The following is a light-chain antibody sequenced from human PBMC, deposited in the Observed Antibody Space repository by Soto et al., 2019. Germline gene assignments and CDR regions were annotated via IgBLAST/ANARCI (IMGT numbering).Light chain of an antibody. V-gene: IGKV2-28*01. CDR3: QQYDSSPWT. CDR2: LGS. Sequence: DIVMTQSPLSLPVTPGEPASISCRSSQSLLHSNGYNYLDWYLQKPGQSPQLLIYLGSNRASGVPDRFSGGGSGTDFTLTISRLEPEDFAVYYCQQYDSSPWTFGQGTKVDIK. J-gene: IGKJ1*01. CDR1: QSLLHSNGYNY.